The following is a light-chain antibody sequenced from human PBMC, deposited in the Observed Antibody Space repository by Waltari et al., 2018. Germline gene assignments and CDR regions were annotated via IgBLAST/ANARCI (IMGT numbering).Light chain of an antibody. Sequence: QSALTQPRPVSGSPGQSVTISCTGTNSDVGSYNYFSRYQHHPGKAPKLIIYDVNKRPSGVPDRFSGSRSGNTASLTISGLQAEDEADYYCCSYAGSYTLLFDGGTKVTVL. J-gene: IGLJ3*02. V-gene: IGLV2-11*01. CDR2: DVN. CDR1: NSDVGSYNY. CDR3: CSYAGSYTLL.